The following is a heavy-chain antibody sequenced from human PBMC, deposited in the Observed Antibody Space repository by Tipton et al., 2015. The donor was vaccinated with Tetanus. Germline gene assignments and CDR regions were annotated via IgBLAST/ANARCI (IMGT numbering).Heavy chain of an antibody. V-gene: IGHV1-2*02. Sequence: QLVQSGAEVKKPGAPVKVSCKASGYTFTGYYIYWVRQAPGQGLEWMGWIDPNSGGTVYAQKFQGRVTMTRDTSISTAYMELRSLRSDDPAVYYCARDRGDYIYYGMDVWGPGTTVTVS. J-gene: IGHJ6*02. D-gene: IGHD3-22*01. CDR3: ARDRGDYIYYGMDV. CDR1: GYTFTGYY. CDR2: IDPNSGGT.